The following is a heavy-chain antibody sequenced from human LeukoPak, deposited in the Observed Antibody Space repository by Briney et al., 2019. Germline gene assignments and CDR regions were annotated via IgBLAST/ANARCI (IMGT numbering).Heavy chain of an antibody. CDR3: AREARRGSSWSFDY. J-gene: IGHJ4*02. Sequence: GRSLRLSCAASGFTFDDYAMHWVRQAPGKGLEWVSGISWNSGSIGYADSVKGRFTISRDNAKNSLYLQMNSLRAEDTAVYYCAREARRGSSWSFDYWGQGTLVTVSS. CDR2: ISWNSGSI. V-gene: IGHV3-9*01. CDR1: GFTFDDYA. D-gene: IGHD6-13*01.